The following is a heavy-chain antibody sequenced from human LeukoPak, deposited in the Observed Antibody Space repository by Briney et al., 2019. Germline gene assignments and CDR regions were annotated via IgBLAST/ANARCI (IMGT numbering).Heavy chain of an antibody. Sequence: GGSLRLSCAASGFTFRSSWMHWVRQAPGKGLVWVSRMYSDGRTATYADSVKGRFTISRDNAKNTLYLQMNSLTAEDTAVYYCAKSSGSYESSGYYSGGYWGQGTLVTVSS. CDR3: AKSSGSYESSGYYSGGY. D-gene: IGHD3-22*01. V-gene: IGHV3-74*01. J-gene: IGHJ4*02. CDR1: GFTFRSSW. CDR2: MYSDGRTA.